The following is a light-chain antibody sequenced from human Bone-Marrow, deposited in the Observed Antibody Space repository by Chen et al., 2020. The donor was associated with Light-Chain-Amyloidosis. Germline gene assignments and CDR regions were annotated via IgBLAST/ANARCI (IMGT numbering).Light chain of an antibody. CDR1: SSDVGGDNH. J-gene: IGLJ1*01. Sequence: QSALTQPASVSGSPGPSLTISCTGTSSDVGGDNHVSWYQQHPDKAPKLMIYEVTNRPSWVPDRFSGSKSDNTSSLTISGLQTEDEADYFCSSYTITNTLLFGSGTSVTVL. CDR3: SSYTITNTLL. V-gene: IGLV2-14*01. CDR2: EVT.